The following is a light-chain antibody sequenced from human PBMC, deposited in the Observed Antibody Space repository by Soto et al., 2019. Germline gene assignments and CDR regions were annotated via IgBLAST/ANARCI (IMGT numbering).Light chain of an antibody. CDR1: QSISSH. CDR3: QHRSGWPLS. J-gene: IGKJ4*01. Sequence: DIVLTQSPATLSLSPGERATLSCRASQSISSHLAWYQQKPGQAPRLLIFDASNRATGIPARFSGSGSGTYFTLTISSLEPEDFGVYYCQHRSGWPLSFGGGTKVEIK. CDR2: DAS. V-gene: IGKV3-11*01.